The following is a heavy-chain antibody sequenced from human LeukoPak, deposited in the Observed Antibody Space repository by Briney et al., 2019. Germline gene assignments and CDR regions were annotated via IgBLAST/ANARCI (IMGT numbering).Heavy chain of an antibody. CDR3: AELGITMIGGV. D-gene: IGHD3-10*02. CDR1: GFTFSSYW. V-gene: IGHV3-74*01. J-gene: IGHJ6*04. Sequence: GGSLRLSCAASGFTFSSYWMHWVRQAPGKGLVWVSRINSDGSSTSYADSVKGRFTISRDNAKNSLYLQMNSLRAEDTAVYYCAELGITMIGGVWGKGTTVTVSS. CDR2: INSDGSST.